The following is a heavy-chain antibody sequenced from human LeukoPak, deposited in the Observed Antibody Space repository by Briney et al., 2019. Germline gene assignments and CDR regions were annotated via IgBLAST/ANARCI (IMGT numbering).Heavy chain of an antibody. J-gene: IGHJ4*02. Sequence: SETLSLTCAVYGGSFSGYYWSWIRQPPGKGLEWIGEINHSGSTYYNPSLKSRITISVDTSKSQFSLKLSSVTAADTAVYYCASSSWYYFDYWGQGTLVTVSS. CDR1: GGSFSGYY. CDR3: ASSSWYYFDY. V-gene: IGHV4-34*01. CDR2: INHSGST. D-gene: IGHD6-13*01.